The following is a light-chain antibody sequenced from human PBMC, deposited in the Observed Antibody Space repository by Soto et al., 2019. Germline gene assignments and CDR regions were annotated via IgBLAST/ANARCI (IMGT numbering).Light chain of an antibody. CDR1: QSVSTN. CDR3: QQYNNLPRT. CDR2: DAS. Sequence: ETVMTQSAAALSVSVGERVTLSCRASQSVSTNLAWYQQRPGQAPRLLIHDASTRATGVPDRISGSGSGTDFTLTISSLQSEDFAIYYCQQYNNLPRTFGQGTKLEIK. J-gene: IGKJ2*01. V-gene: IGKV3-15*01.